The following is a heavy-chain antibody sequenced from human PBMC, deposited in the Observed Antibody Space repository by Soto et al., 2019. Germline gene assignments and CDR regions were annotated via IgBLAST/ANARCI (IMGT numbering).Heavy chain of an antibody. CDR3: ARDGWDGSGSYLYYYYYGMDV. V-gene: IGHV1-18*01. CDR2: ISAYNGNT. D-gene: IGHD3-10*01. CDR1: GYTFTSYG. Sequence: ASVKVSCKASGYTFTSYGISWVRQAPGQGLEWMGWISAYNGNTNYAQKLQGWVTMTRDTSISTAYMELSRLRSDDTAVYYCARDGWDGSGSYLYYYYYGMDVWGQGTTVTVSS. J-gene: IGHJ6*02.